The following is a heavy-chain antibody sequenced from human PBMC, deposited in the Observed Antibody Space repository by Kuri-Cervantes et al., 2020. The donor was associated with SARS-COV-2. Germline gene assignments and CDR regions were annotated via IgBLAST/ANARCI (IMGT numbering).Heavy chain of an antibody. V-gene: IGHV3-30*04. D-gene: IGHD5-18*01. CDR2: ISYDGSNK. J-gene: IGHJ4*02. CDR3: ARDGLYSYGLHY. Sequence: GGSLRLSCAASGFTFSSYAMHWVRQAPGKGLEWVAVISYDGSNKYYADSVKGRFTISRDNSKNTLYLQMNSLRAEDTAVYYCARDGLYSYGLHYWGQGTQVTVSS. CDR1: GFTFSSYA.